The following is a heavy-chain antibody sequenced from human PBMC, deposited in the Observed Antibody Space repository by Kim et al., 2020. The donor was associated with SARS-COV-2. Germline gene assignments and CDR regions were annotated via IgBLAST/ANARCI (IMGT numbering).Heavy chain of an antibody. V-gene: IGHV3-48*02. D-gene: IGHD6-13*01. CDR2: ISSSSSTI. J-gene: IGHJ6*02. Sequence: GGSLRLSCAASGFTFSSYSMNWVRQAPGKGLEWVSYISSSSSTIDYADAVKGGCTISRDNAKNSLYLQMNSLRDEDTAGYYCARDLGMVQQLGVHYYYYYGMHVWGQGTTVTVSS. CDR3: ARDLGMVQQLGVHYYYYYGMHV. CDR1: GFTFSSYS.